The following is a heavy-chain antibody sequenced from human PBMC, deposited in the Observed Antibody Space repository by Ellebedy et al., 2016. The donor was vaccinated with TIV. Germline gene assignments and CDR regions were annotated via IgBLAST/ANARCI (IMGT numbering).Heavy chain of an antibody. V-gene: IGHV1-2*02. Sequence: ASVKVSCKASGYTVTAYYMHWMRQAPGQGLEWMGWIDPDSGNTHYAQRFQGRVTMTRDTSISTVYMELSRLTSDDTAVYYCARVRGVILGDYWGQGTLVTVSS. CDR2: IDPDSGNT. CDR3: ARVRGVILGDY. D-gene: IGHD3-10*01. J-gene: IGHJ4*02. CDR1: GYTVTAYY.